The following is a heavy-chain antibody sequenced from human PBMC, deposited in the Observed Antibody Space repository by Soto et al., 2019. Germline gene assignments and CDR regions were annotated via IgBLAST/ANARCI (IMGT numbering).Heavy chain of an antibody. D-gene: IGHD2-2*01. CDR3: ARGPRYCMSTGCYSDAFDI. Sequence: QVQLVQSGAEVKKPGASVKVSCKASGYTFTSYYMHWVRQAPGQGLEWMGIINPSGGSTSYAQKFQGRVTMTRDTSTSTVYMEVSSRRSEDTAVYYCARGPRYCMSTGCYSDAFDIWGQGTMCTVSS. J-gene: IGHJ3*02. CDR1: GYTFTSYY. CDR2: INPSGGST. V-gene: IGHV1-46*01.